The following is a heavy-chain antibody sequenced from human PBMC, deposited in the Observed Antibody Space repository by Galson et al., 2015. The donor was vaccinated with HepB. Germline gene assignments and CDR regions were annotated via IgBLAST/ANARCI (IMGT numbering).Heavy chain of an antibody. V-gene: IGHV1-18*04. D-gene: IGHD1-26*01. CDR2: INAYNGNS. J-gene: IGHJ4*02. Sequence: SVKVSCKASGYTFTSFGISWVRQAPGQGLEWMGWINAYNGNSNYAQKFQGRVTMTTDTSTSTAYMELRSLRSDDTAVYYCARDLGSVGAIFFDYWGQGTMVTVSS. CDR1: GYTFTSFG. CDR3: ARDLGSVGAIFFDY.